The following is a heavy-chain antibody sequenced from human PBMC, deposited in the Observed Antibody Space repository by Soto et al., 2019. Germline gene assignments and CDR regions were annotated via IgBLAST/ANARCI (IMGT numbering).Heavy chain of an antibody. V-gene: IGHV1-2*04. D-gene: IGHD3-3*01. J-gene: IGHJ3*02. CDR2: INPNSGGT. CDR3: ARASSPLPYYDFWSGRVAAFDI. CDR1: GYTFTGYY. Sequence: ASVKVSCKASGYTFTGYYMHWVRQAPGQGLEWMGWINPNSGGTNYAQKFQGWVTMTRDTSISTAYMELSRLRSDDTAVYYCARASSPLPYYDFWSGRVAAFDIWGQGTMVTVSS.